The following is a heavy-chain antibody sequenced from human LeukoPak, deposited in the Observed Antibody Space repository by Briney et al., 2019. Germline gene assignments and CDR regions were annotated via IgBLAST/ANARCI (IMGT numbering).Heavy chain of an antibody. CDR2: IRGSGGGT. V-gene: IGHV3-23*01. CDR3: AKGPLTTTRRFYYFDH. J-gene: IGHJ4*02. Sequence: QPGGSLRLSCAASGFPFSNYAMCWVRQAPGGGLEWVSGIRGSGGGTYYADSVKGRFTISRDNSQNMLYLQMNSLRAEDTAIYYCAKGPLTTTRRFYYFDHWGQGTLVPVSS. CDR1: GFPFSNYA. D-gene: IGHD3-22*01.